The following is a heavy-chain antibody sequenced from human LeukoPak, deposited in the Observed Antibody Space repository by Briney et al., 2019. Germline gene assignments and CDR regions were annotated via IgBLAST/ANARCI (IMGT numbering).Heavy chain of an antibody. CDR1: GFTFSSYW. CDR2: INSDGSTT. D-gene: IGHD2-21*02. J-gene: IGHJ4*02. CDR3: ARAVVVTASDY. V-gene: IGHV3-74*01. Sequence: GGSLRLSCAAPGFTFSSYWMHWVRQAPGKGLLWVSRINSDGSTTTYADSVKGRFTISRDNAKNTLYLQMNSLRAEDTAVYYCARAVVVTASDYWGQGTLVTVSS.